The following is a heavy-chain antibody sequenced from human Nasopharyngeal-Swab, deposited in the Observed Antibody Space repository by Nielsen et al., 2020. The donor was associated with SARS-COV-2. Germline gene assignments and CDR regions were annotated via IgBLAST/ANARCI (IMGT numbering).Heavy chain of an antibody. CDR1: GFTFNTCT. CDR3: ARDPSDYYYYMDV. J-gene: IGHJ6*03. Sequence: GESLKISCAASGFTFNTCTMNWVRRAPGKGLEWVSSISSSSTYIYYADSVKGRFTISRDNVKNSLYLQMNSLRAEDTAVYYCARDPSDYYYYMDVWGKGTTVTVSS. CDR2: ISSSSTYI. V-gene: IGHV3-21*01.